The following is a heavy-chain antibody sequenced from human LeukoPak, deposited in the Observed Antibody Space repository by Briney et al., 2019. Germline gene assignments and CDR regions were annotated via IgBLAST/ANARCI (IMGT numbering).Heavy chain of an antibody. CDR2: INPNSGGT. D-gene: IGHD2-15*01. Sequence: ASVKVSCKASGYTFTGYYMHWVRQAPGQGLEWMGWINPNSGGTNYAQKFQGRVIMTRDTSISTAYMELSRLRSDDTAVYYCAREWDIVVVVAATGGVNWFDPWGQGTLVTVSS. J-gene: IGHJ5*02. CDR1: GYTFTGYY. CDR3: AREWDIVVVVAATGGVNWFDP. V-gene: IGHV1-2*02.